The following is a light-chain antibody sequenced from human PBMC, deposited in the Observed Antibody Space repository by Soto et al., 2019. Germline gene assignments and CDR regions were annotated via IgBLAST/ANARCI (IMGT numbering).Light chain of an antibody. V-gene: IGKV3-15*01. CDR1: QSVSSN. CDR2: GAS. Sequence: EIVMTQYPATQSVSPGERATLSCRASQSVSSNLAWYQQKPGQAPNLLIYGASTRATGIPARFSGSGSGTEFTLTISSLQSEDFAVYYCQQYSKWPLTFGGGTKVDIK. CDR3: QQYSKWPLT. J-gene: IGKJ4*01.